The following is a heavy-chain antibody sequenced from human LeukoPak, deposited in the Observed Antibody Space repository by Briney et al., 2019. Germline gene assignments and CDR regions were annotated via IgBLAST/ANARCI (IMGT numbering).Heavy chain of an antibody. CDR3: ARSQVTADAFDI. CDR1: GYTFTSYG. CDR2: MNPNSGNT. Sequence: ASVKVSCKASGYTFTSYGISWVRQAPGQGLEWMGWMNPNSGNTGYAQKFQGRVTMTRNTSISTAYMELSSLRSEDTAVYYCARSQVTADAFDIWGQGTMVTVSS. J-gene: IGHJ3*02. D-gene: IGHD2-21*02. V-gene: IGHV1-8*02.